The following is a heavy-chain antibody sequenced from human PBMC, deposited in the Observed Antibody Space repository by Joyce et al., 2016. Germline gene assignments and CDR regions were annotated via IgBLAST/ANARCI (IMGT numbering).Heavy chain of an antibody. V-gene: IGHV3-21*02. CDR2: ISGDRRFI. J-gene: IGHJ6*02. D-gene: IGHD2-21*01. Sequence: EVQLVESGGGLVKPGGSLKISCAASGFMFSTSGMSWFRQAPGKGLEWVSAISGDRRFIFHADSVRGRFTVSRDNAENSLYLQKKSLRVEDTAVYFCARGGLVYDYSMDVWGQGTTVIVSS. CDR3: ARGGLVYDYSMDV. CDR1: GFMFSTSG.